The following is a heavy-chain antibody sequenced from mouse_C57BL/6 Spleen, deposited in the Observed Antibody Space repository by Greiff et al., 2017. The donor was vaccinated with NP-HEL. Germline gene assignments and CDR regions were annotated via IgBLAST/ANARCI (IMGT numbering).Heavy chain of an antibody. V-gene: IGHV14-4*01. CDR3: TTWPPGFAY. Sequence: VQLQQSGAELVRPGASVELSCTASGFNIKDDYMHWVKQRPEQGLEWIGWIDPENGDTEYASKFQGKATITADTSSNTAYLQLSSLTSEDTAVYYCTTWPPGFAYGGQGTLVTVSA. CDR2: IDPENGDT. CDR1: GFNIKDDY. J-gene: IGHJ3*01.